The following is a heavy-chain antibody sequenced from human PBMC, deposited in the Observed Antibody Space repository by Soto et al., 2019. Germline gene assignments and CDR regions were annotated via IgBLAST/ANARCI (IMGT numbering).Heavy chain of an antibody. CDR3: ARLLGYCSGGSCYPNWFDP. Sequence: PSETLSLTCTVSGGSISSYYWGWIRQPPGKGLEWIGSIYCSGSTYYNPSLKSRVTISVDTSKNQFSLKLSSVTAADTAVYYCARLLGYCSGGSCYPNWFDPWGQGTLVTVSS. J-gene: IGHJ5*02. V-gene: IGHV4-39*01. CDR2: IYCSGST. CDR1: GGSISSYY. D-gene: IGHD2-15*01.